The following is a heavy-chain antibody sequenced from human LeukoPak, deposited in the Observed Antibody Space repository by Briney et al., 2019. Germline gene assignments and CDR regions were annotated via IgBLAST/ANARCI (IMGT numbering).Heavy chain of an antibody. CDR3: AREDYYDSSGYRGGWFDP. CDR1: GGSISSGGYS. D-gene: IGHD3-22*01. V-gene: IGHV4-30-2*01. Sequence: SETLSLTCAVSGGSISSGGYSWSWIRQPPGKGLEWIGYIYHSGSTYYNPSLKSRVTISVDRSKNQFSLKLSSVTAADTAVYYCAREDYYDSSGYRGGWFDPWGQGTLVTVSS. CDR2: IYHSGST. J-gene: IGHJ5*02.